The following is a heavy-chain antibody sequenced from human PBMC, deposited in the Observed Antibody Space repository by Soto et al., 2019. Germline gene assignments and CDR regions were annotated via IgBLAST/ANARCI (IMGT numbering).Heavy chain of an antibody. V-gene: IGHV4-59*08. D-gene: IGHD4-17*01. CDR2: IYSSGRT. CDR3: ARHRAFGDYRAFDI. J-gene: IGHJ3*02. CDR1: GCSISSYY. Sequence: SETLSLTCTVSGCSISSYYWSWIRQPPGRRLEWVGYIYSSGRTNYNPSLKSRVTISVDTSRNQFSLNLSSVTAADTAVYYCARHRAFGDYRAFDIWGQGTMVTVSS.